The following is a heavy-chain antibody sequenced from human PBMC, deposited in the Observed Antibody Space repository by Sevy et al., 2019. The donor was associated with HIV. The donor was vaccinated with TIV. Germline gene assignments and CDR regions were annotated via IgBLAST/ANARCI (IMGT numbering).Heavy chain of an antibody. CDR3: AIVDIMVTTPYFDY. V-gene: IGHV3-7*01. CDR1: GFTFSSYW. CDR2: IKQDGSEK. J-gene: IGHJ4*02. D-gene: IGHD2-2*03. Sequence: GGSLRLSCAASGFTFSSYWMSWVRQAPGKGLEWVANIKQDGSEKYYVDSVKGRFTISRDNAKNSLYLQMNSLRAEDTAVYYCAIVDIMVTTPYFDYWGQGTLVTVSS.